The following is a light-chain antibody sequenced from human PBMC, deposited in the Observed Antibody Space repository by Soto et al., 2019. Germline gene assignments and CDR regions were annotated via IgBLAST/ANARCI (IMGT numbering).Light chain of an antibody. CDR3: QQYNSYPWT. Sequence: DIQMTQSPSTLSASVGDGVTITCRASQSINNWLAWYQQKPGKAPKLLIYKASSLEGGVPSRFSGSGSGTEFTLTISSLQPDDFATYYCQQYNSYPWTFGQGTKVEIK. CDR1: QSINNW. CDR2: KAS. V-gene: IGKV1-5*03. J-gene: IGKJ1*01.